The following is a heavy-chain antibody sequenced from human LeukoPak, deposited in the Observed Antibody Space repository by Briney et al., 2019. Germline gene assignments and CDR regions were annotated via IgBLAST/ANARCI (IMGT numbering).Heavy chain of an antibody. D-gene: IGHD3-10*01. CDR3: ASFVLLWFGGKGPRGYFDY. CDR2: IYYSGST. V-gene: IGHV4-39*01. CDR1: GGSISSSSYY. Sequence: SETLSLTCTVSGGSISSSSYYWGWIRQPPGKGLEWIGSIYYSGSTYYNPSLKSRVTISVDTSKNQFSLKLSSVTAADTAVYYCASFVLLWFGGKGPRGYFDYWGQGTLVTVSS. J-gene: IGHJ4*02.